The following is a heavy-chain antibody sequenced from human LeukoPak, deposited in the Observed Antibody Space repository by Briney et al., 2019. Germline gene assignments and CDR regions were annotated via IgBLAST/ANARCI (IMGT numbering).Heavy chain of an antibody. V-gene: IGHV3-64*01. CDR3: ARRPGTSQFDY. Sequence: GGSLRLSCAASGFSFTSYAMHWVRQAPGKGLEYVSEISDNGGTTYYANSVKGRFTISRDNSKNTLYLQMGSLRPEDMVVYYCARRPGTSQFDYWGQGTLVTVSS. J-gene: IGHJ4*02. CDR2: ISDNGGTT. CDR1: GFSFTSYA. D-gene: IGHD1-1*01.